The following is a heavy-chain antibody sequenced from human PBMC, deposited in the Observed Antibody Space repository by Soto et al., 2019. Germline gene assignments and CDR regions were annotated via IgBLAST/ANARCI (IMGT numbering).Heavy chain of an antibody. J-gene: IGHJ6*02. CDR2: VYSTGTT. V-gene: IGHV4-61*08. CDR3: ARVSKLVAPKDGQSDYFYAMDV. CDR1: GDSVSSSDFY. D-gene: IGHD6-6*01. Sequence: SETLSLTCAVSGDSVSSSDFYWTWIRQPPGKPLEWIGYVYSTGTTNYSPSLKSRVDMSVDTSENQFSLKVRSVTAADAAVYFCARVSKLVAPKDGQSDYFYAMDVWGPGTTVTVSS.